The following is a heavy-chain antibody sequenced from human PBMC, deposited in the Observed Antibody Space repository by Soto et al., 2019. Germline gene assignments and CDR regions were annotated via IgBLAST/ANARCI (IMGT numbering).Heavy chain of an antibody. CDR3: AREDGVVGSSSAFDH. D-gene: IGHD1-26*01. V-gene: IGHV3-21*01. CDR1: GFTFSTYT. Sequence: EVQVVESGGGLVKPGGSLRLSCVFSGFTFSTYTMNWVRQAPGKGLEWVSSINGRSNYVYYADSVQGGCTISRDNAKNSPYLKMYRLLAEDTAIYYCAREDGVVGSSSAFDHWGLGTLVTVSS. J-gene: IGHJ4*02. CDR2: INGRSNYV.